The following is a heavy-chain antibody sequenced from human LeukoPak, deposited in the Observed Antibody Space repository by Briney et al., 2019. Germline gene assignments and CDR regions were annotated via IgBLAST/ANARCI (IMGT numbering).Heavy chain of an antibody. D-gene: IGHD4-17*01. V-gene: IGHV1-2*02. CDR3: ARAGTDDYGDPQGFDY. Sequence: ASVKVSCKTSGYTFTANYTSWVRQAPGQGLEWMGWINPNSGGTNYAQKFQGRVTMTRDTSIRTAYMELSSLRSDDTAVYFCARAGTDDYGDPQGFDYWGQGTLVTVSS. J-gene: IGHJ4*02. CDR1: GYTFTANY. CDR2: INPNSGGT.